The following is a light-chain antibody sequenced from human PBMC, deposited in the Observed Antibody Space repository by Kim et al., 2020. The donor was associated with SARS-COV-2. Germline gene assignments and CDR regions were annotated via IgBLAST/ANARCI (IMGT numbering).Light chain of an antibody. CDR1: SLRSYY. Sequence: SSELTQDPAVSVALGHTVRITCQGDSLRSYYASWYQQKPGQAPVLVIYGKNNRPSGIPDRFSGSSSGNTASLTITGAQAEDEADYYCNSRDSSGNHVVFGGGTQLTVL. J-gene: IGLJ2*01. CDR2: GKN. V-gene: IGLV3-19*01. CDR3: NSRDSSGNHVV.